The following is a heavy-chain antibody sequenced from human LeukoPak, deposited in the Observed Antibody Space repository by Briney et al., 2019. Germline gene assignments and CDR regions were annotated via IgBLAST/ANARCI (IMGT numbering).Heavy chain of an antibody. CDR1: GFTFSSYA. D-gene: IGHD3-10*01. J-gene: IGHJ4*02. V-gene: IGHV3-30-3*01. CDR2: ISYDGSNK. CDR3: ARDGSGSYYNVGNFDY. Sequence: GRSLRLSCAASGFTFSSYAMHWVRQAPGKGLEWVAVISYDGSNKYYADSVKGRFTISRDNSKNTLYLQMNSLRAEDTAVYYCARDGSGSYYNVGNFDYWGQGTLVTVSS.